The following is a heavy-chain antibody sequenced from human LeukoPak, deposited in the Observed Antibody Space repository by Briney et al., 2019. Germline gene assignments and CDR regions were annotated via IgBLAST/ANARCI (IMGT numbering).Heavy chain of an antibody. V-gene: IGHV4-34*01. Sequence: SETLSLTCAVYGGSFSGYYWSWIRQPPGKGLEWIGEINHSGSTNYNPSLKSRVTISVDTSKNQFTLKLSSVTAADTAVYYCARGRLYGSAPIGDAWGQGTLVTVSS. D-gene: IGHD3-10*01. CDR3: ARGRLYGSAPIGDA. CDR1: GGSFSGYY. J-gene: IGHJ5*02. CDR2: INHSGST.